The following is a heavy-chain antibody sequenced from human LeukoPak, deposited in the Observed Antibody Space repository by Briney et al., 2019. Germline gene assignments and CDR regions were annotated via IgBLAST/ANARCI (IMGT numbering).Heavy chain of an antibody. J-gene: IGHJ6*03. CDR2: ISSSGSTI. V-gene: IGHV3-48*03. D-gene: IGHD5-12*01. CDR1: GFTFSNYD. CDR3: AASGYDYDYYYYMDV. Sequence: GGSLRLSCAASGFTFSNYDMNWVRQAPGKGLEWVSYISSSGSTIYYADSVKGRFTISRDNAKNSLYLQMNSLRAEDTAVYYCAASGYDYDYYYYMDVWGKGTTVTISS.